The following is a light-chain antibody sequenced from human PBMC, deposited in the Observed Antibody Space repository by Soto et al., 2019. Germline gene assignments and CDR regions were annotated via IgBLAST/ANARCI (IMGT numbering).Light chain of an antibody. Sequence: ELVLTQSPGTLSLSPGERATLSCRASQSVSSNYLAWYQQKPGQAPRLLIYGASRGAAGIPDRFIGSGSGTDFTLHINRLEPEDFAVYFCQQYGRSPMFTFGQGTKVEIK. CDR2: GAS. CDR1: QSVSSNY. CDR3: QQYGRSPMFT. V-gene: IGKV3-20*01. J-gene: IGKJ2*01.